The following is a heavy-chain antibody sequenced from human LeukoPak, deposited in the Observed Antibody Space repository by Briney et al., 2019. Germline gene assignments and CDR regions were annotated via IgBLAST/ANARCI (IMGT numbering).Heavy chain of an antibody. D-gene: IGHD1-26*01. V-gene: IGHV4-59*01. CDR1: GGSISSYY. Sequence: PSETLSLTCTVSGGSISSYYWSWVRQPPGKGLEWIGYINYSGSTNYNPSLKSRVTISVDTSKNLFSLKLSSVTAADTAVYYCARSPVGALSDYWGQGTLVTVSS. CDR2: INYSGST. CDR3: ARSPVGALSDY. J-gene: IGHJ4*02.